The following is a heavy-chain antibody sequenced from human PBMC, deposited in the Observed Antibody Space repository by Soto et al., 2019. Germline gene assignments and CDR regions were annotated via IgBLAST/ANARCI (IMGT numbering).Heavy chain of an antibody. Sequence: QVQLVQSGAEVKKPGASVKVSCKASGYTFTGYYMHWVRQAPGQGLEWMGWINPNSGGTNYAQKFQGRVTMTRDTSISTAYMELSRLRSDDTAVYYCARAALYDSSGYYRIDAFDIWGQGTMVTVSS. V-gene: IGHV1-2*02. D-gene: IGHD3-22*01. J-gene: IGHJ3*02. CDR3: ARAALYDSSGYYRIDAFDI. CDR2: INPNSGGT. CDR1: GYTFTGYY.